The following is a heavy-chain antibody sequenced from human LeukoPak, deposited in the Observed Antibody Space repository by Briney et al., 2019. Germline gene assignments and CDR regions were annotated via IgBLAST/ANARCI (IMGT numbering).Heavy chain of an antibody. V-gene: IGHV1-58*01. CDR2: IVVGSGNT. D-gene: IGHD3-22*01. CDR3: ARGSAVHYDSRYDY. Sequence: SEKVSCKASGFTFTSSAVQWVRQARGQRLEWIGWIVVGSGNTNYAQKFQERVTITRDMSTSTAYMELSSLRSEDTAVYYCARGSAVHYDSRYDYWGQGTLVTVSS. CDR1: GFTFTSSA. J-gene: IGHJ4*02.